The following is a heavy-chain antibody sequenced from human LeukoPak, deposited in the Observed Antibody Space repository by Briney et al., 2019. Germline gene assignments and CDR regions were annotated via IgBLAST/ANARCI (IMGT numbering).Heavy chain of an antibody. Sequence: SETLSLTCAVYSGSFTDYYWIWIRQPPGRGLEWIGEINHSGSTNYNPSLGGRVTILVDTSKNQFSLRLSSVTAADTAVYYCARGRKVVGEFWRPYYYHYMDVWGKGTTVTVSS. J-gene: IGHJ6*03. CDR1: SGSFTDYY. CDR2: INHSGST. V-gene: IGHV4-34*01. D-gene: IGHD3-10*01. CDR3: ARGRKVVGEFWRPYYYHYMDV.